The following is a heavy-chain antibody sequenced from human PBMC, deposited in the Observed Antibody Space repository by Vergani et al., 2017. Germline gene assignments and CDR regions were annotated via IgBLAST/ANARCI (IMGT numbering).Heavy chain of an antibody. Sequence: EVQLVESGGDLVQPGGSLRLSCEVSGFTFNNYKMKWVRQAPGKGLEWIAYISSRSDTTFYADSVKGRFTISRDNAKNSLYLQMNRLRDEDTGVYYFERVAVTPPHDYYYYMDLWGKGTTVTVSS. D-gene: IGHD2-15*01. V-gene: IGHV3-48*02. CDR1: GFTFNNYK. CDR2: ISSRSDTT. CDR3: ERVAVTPPHDYYYYMDL. J-gene: IGHJ6*03.